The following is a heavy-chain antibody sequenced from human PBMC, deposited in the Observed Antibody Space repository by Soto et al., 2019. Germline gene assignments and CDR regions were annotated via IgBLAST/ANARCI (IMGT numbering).Heavy chain of an antibody. V-gene: IGHV3-30*18. CDR2: ISYDGGIK. J-gene: IGHJ4*02. CDR1: GFTFSDYG. Sequence: QVQLVESGGGEVQPGRSLRLSCAASGFTFSDYGMHWVRQAPGKGLEWVAVISYDGGIKYYTDSVKGRLIISRDNSKNTLYLQLNSLRAEDTAVYYCAKNLRGYSGYGYFDYWGQGTLVTVSS. D-gene: IGHD5-12*01. CDR3: AKNLRGYSGYGYFDY.